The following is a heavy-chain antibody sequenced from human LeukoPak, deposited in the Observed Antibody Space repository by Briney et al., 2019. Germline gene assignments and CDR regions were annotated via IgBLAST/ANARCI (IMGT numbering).Heavy chain of an antibody. J-gene: IGHJ4*02. V-gene: IGHV3-64*01. CDR2: ISTNGDST. CDR1: GFTFNNYA. D-gene: IGHD2-15*01. CDR3: ARYCNGVNCYSGYDY. Sequence: GGSLRLSCAASGFTFNNYALHWVRQAPGKGLEYVSAISTNGDSTYYGNSVKGRFTISRDNSKNTLYLQMGSLRAEDMAVYYCARYCNGVNCYSGYDYWGQGTLVTVSS.